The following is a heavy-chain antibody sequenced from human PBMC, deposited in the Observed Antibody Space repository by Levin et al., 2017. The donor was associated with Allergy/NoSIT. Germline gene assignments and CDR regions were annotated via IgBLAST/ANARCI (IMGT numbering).Heavy chain of an antibody. V-gene: IGHV4-39*01. J-gene: IGHJ3*02. CDR2: IYYSGST. CDR1: GGSISSSSYY. Sequence: SETLSLTCTVSGGSISSSSYYWGWIRQPPGKGLEWIGSIYYSGSTYYNPSLKSRVTISVDTSKNQFSLKLSSVTAADTAVYYCARHVPRRELLLDAFDIWGQGTMVTVSS. D-gene: IGHD1-26*01. CDR3: ARHVPRRELLLDAFDI.